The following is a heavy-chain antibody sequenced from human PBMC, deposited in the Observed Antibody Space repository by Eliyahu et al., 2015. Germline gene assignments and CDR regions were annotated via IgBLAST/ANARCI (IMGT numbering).Heavy chain of an antibody. V-gene: IGHV6-1*01. J-gene: IGHJ4*02. CDR1: GXVPKHNVA. Sequence: QVQLQQSGPGLVKPSQDPLTHLXRLRGXVPKHNVALDCVRESPSRGLEWLGRTYYSSKWYNDYAVSVKSRIIINPDTSSNQFSLQLDSVTPEDTAVYYCARGAGSAFDYWGQGTLVTVSS. CDR3: ARGAGSAFDY. CDR2: TYYSSKWYN.